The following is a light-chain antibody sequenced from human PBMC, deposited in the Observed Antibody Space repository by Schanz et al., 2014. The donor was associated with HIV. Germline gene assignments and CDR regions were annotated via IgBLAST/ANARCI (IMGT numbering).Light chain of an antibody. Sequence: QSVLTQPPSASGTPGQRVTISCSGSGSNIGRNTVSWYQQFPGTAPKLLIYGNNQRPSGIPDRFSGSKSGTSAALAISGLRSEDEADYYCAVWDGSLSGWVFGGGTKLTVL. V-gene: IGLV1-47*01. CDR2: GNN. CDR1: GSNIGRNT. J-gene: IGLJ3*02. CDR3: AVWDGSLSGWV.